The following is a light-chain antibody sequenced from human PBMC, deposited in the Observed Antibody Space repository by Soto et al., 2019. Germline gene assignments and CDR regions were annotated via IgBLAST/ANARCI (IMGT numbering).Light chain of an antibody. Sequence: DIQMTQSPSTLSASVGGRVTITCRASQSISSWLAWYQQKPGKAPKLLIYDASSLESGVPSRFSGSGSGTEFTLTISSLQPDDFATYYCQQYNSYSPFGQGTKVDIK. CDR1: QSISSW. CDR2: DAS. J-gene: IGKJ1*01. V-gene: IGKV1-5*01. CDR3: QQYNSYSP.